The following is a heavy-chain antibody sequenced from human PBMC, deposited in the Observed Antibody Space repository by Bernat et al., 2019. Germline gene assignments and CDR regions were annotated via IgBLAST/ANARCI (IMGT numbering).Heavy chain of an antibody. J-gene: IGHJ3*02. V-gene: IGHV4-59*08. CDR2: MHYTGDA. CDR1: GGSISGYF. CDR3: ARQSGTVTKNSFDI. Sequence: QVQLQESGPGLVKPSETLSLTCIVSGGSISGYFWSWIRQPPGKGLEWIVYMHYTGDAIYSPSLTSRVTISVDTSKNQVSMKLTSVTAGDTAVYYCARQSGTVTKNSFDIWGQGTMVTVSS. D-gene: IGHD4-17*01.